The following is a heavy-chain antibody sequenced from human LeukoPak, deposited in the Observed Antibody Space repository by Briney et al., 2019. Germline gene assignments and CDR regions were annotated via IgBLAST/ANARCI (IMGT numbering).Heavy chain of an antibody. CDR3: ARGLRPHTHYQLLFSFDY. D-gene: IGHD2-2*01. CDR1: GFTFSSYA. J-gene: IGHJ4*02. CDR2: ISYDGSNK. V-gene: IGHV3-30*01. Sequence: GRSLRLSCAASGFTFSSYAMHWVRQAPGKGLEWVAVISYDGSNKYYADSVKGRFTISRDNSKNTLDLQMNSLRAEDPAVYYCARGLRPHTHYQLLFSFDYWGQGTLLTASS.